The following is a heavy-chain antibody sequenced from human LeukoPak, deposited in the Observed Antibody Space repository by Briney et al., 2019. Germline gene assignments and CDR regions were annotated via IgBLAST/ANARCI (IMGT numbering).Heavy chain of an antibody. D-gene: IGHD1-7*01. CDR3: ARTTNYVPPDY. CDR2: ISAYNGNT. V-gene: IGHV1-18*01. J-gene: IGHJ4*02. Sequence: ASVKVSCKASGYTFTSYRISWVRQAPGQGLEWMGWISAYNGNTNYAQKLQGRVTMTTDTSTSTAYMDLRSLRSDDTAVYYCARTTNYVPPDYWGQGTLVTVSS. CDR1: GYTFTSYR.